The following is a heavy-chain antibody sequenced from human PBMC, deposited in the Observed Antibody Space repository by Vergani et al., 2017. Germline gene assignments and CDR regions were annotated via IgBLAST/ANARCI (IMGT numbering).Heavy chain of an antibody. J-gene: IGHJ5*02. V-gene: IGHV1-18*01. CDR3: ASSAGAYCSSTSCYSS. D-gene: IGHD2-2*01. Sequence: QVQLVQSGAEVKKPGASVKVSCKASGYTFTSYGISWVRQAPGQGLEWMGWISAYNGNTNYAQKLQGRVTMTTDTSTSTAYMELRSLRSDDRAVYYCASSAGAYCSSTSCYSSWGQGTLVTVSS. CDR2: ISAYNGNT. CDR1: GYTFTSYG.